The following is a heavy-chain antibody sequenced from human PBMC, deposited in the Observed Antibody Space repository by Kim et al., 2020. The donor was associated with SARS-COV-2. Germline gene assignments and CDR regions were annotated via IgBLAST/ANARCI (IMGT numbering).Heavy chain of an antibody. J-gene: IGHJ4*02. CDR2: ISHSGTP. CDR3: GSRDV. CDR1: GGSFSSYN. Sequence: SETLSLTCAVFGGSFSSYNWGWIRQSPGKGLEWIGDISHSGTPYYNPSLGSRVTISLDTSKKQFSLKLSSATAADTAVYYCGSRDVCGQGTLVTVSS. V-gene: IGHV4-34*01.